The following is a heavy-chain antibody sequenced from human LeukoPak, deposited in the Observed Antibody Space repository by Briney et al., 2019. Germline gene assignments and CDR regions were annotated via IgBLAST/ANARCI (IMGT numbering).Heavy chain of an antibody. CDR1: GLTFSSYG. D-gene: IGHD6-19*01. J-gene: IGHJ4*02. Sequence: GGSLRLSCAASGLTFSSYGMHWVRQAPGKGLEWVAFIWSDGRNGYYADSVKGRFTISRDNSKNTLYLQMNSLRAEDTAVYYCAKGKYSSGWSYFDYWGQGTLVTVSS. V-gene: IGHV3-30*02. CDR2: IWSDGRNG. CDR3: AKGKYSSGWSYFDY.